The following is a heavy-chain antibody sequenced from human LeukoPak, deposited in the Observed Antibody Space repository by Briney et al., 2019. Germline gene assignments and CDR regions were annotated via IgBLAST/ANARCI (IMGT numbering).Heavy chain of an antibody. Sequence: PSETLSLTCTVSGGSISSSSYYWGWIRQPPGKGLEWIGSIYYSGSTYYNPSLKSRVTMSVDTSKNQFSLKLSSATAADTAVYYCARHYYDSSGYYLEGFDIWGQGTMVTVSS. CDR2: IYYSGST. D-gene: IGHD3-22*01. J-gene: IGHJ3*02. CDR3: ARHYYDSSGYYLEGFDI. V-gene: IGHV4-39*01. CDR1: GGSISSSSYY.